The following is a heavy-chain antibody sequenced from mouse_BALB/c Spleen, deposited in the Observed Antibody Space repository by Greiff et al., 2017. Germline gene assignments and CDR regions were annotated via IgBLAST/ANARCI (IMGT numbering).Heavy chain of an antibody. CDR3: ARGDYDYDWAY. CDR1: GYTFTSYW. D-gene: IGHD2-4*01. CDR2: INPSTGYT. J-gene: IGHJ3*01. V-gene: IGHV1-7*01. Sequence: QVQLKQSGAELAKPGASVKMSCKASGYTFTSYWMHWVKQRPGQGLEWIGYINPSTGYTEYNQKFKDKATLTADKSSSTAYMQLSSLTSEDSAVYYCARGDYDYDWAYWGQGTLVTVSA.